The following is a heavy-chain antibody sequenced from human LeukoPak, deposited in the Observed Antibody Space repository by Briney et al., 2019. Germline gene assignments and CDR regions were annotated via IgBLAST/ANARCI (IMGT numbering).Heavy chain of an antibody. CDR3: ARVSILIVPYYAFDI. CDR1: GFTFSSYA. CDR2: ISSSSSTI. D-gene: IGHD2/OR15-2a*01. J-gene: IGHJ3*02. Sequence: GGSLRLSCAASGFTFSSYAMTWVRQAPGKGLEWVSYISSSSSTIYYADSVKGRFTISRDNAKNSLYLQMNSLRAEDTAVYYCARVSILIVPYYAFDIWGQGTMVAVSS. V-gene: IGHV3-48*04.